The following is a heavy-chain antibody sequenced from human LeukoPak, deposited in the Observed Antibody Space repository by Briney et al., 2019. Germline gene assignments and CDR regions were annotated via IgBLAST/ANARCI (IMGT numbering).Heavy chain of an antibody. V-gene: IGHV3-48*01. Sequence: HPGGSLRLSCAVSGFTFSSYSMNWVRQAPGKGLEWVSYISSSSSTIYYADSVKGRFTISRDNAKNSLYLQMNSLRAEDTAVYYCARLDAYYYDSSGYYGVDPWGQGTLVTVSS. CDR3: ARLDAYYYDSSGYYGVDP. J-gene: IGHJ5*02. CDR1: GFTFSSYS. D-gene: IGHD3-22*01. CDR2: ISSSSSTI.